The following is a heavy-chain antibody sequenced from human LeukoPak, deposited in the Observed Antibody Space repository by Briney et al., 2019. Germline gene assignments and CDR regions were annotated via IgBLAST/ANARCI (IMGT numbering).Heavy chain of an antibody. J-gene: IGHJ2*01. D-gene: IGHD4-23*01. CDR3: ARGGSGGGNSADWYFDL. Sequence: KPSETLPLTCTVSGGSINIYYWSWIRQPPGKGLEWIGYINYSGSTNYNPSLNSRVTISVDTSKNQFSLKLGSVTAADTAVYYCARGGSGGGNSADWYFDLWGRGTLVTVSS. V-gene: IGHV4-59*01. CDR1: GGSINIYY. CDR2: INYSGST.